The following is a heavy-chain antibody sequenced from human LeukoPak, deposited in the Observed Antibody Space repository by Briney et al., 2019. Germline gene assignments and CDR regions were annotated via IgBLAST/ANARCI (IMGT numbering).Heavy chain of an antibody. CDR3: ARGRRYYFDY. CDR1: GGSFSGYY. CDR2: INHSGST. V-gene: IGHV4-34*01. J-gene: IGHJ4*02. Sequence: PSGTLSFTCAVYGGSFSGYYWSWIRQPPGKRLEWIGEINHSGSTNYNPSLKSRVTISVDTSKNQSSLKLSSVTAADTAVYYCARGRRYYFDYWGQGTLVTVSS. D-gene: IGHD1-14*01.